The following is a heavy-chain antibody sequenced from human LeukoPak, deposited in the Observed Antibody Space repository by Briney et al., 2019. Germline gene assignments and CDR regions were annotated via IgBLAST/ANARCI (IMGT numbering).Heavy chain of an antibody. CDR2: IYYSGST. CDR3: AREAMYSYGNNFDY. Sequence: SETLSLTCTVSGGSVSSGSYYWSWIRQPPGKGLEWIGYIYYSGSTNYNPSLKSRVTISVDTSKNQFPLKLSSVTAADTAVYHCAREAMYSYGNNFDYWGQGTLVTVSS. CDR1: GGSVSSGSYY. J-gene: IGHJ4*02. D-gene: IGHD5-18*01. V-gene: IGHV4-61*01.